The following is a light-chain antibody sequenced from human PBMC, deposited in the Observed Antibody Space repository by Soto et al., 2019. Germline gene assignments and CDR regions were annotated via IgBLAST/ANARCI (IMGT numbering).Light chain of an antibody. J-gene: IGKJ2*01. Sequence: DIQMTQSPSTLSASVGDRVTITCRASQSISSWLAWYQQKPGKAPKLLIYKASSLESGVPSRFSGSGSETEFTLTISSLQPDDFATYYCQQYESDLMYTFGQGTKLEIK. V-gene: IGKV1-5*03. CDR1: QSISSW. CDR3: QQYESDLMYT. CDR2: KAS.